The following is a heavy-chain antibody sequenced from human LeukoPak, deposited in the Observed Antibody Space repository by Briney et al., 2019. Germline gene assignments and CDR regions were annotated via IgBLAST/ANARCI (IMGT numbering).Heavy chain of an antibody. D-gene: IGHD6-19*01. J-gene: IGHJ4*02. V-gene: IGHV3-23*01. CDR3: AKERSGWYGNFDY. CDR2: ISGSGGST. CDR1: GFTFDDYA. Sequence: PGGSLRLSCAASGFTFDDYAMHWVRQAPGKGLEWVSAISGSGGSTYYADSVKGRFTISRDNSKNTLYLQMNSLRAEDTAVYYCAKERSGWYGNFDYWGQGTLVTVSS.